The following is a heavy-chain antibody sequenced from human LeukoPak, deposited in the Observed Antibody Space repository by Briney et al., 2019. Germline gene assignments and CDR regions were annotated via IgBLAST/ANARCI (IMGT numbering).Heavy chain of an antibody. D-gene: IGHD2-8*02. Sequence: SETLTLSCTTSVWSITSYYWNWIRQPPGQGLEWIGYIYYSGSTNYNPSLKSRVTISVDTSKNQISLKLRSVTAADTPVYYCASNNYNPSLKSRVTISVDVYEGQLYLNVMYVSDEATAGYWRAIAVNYYYDQIDQFFVYWGPRTLGAVSS. CDR2: IYYSGST. J-gene: IGHJ4*02. V-gene: IGHV4-59*01. CDR3: ASNNYNPSLKSRVTISVDVYEGQLYLNVMYVSDEATAGYWRAIAVNYYYDQIDQFFVY. CDR1: VWSITSYY.